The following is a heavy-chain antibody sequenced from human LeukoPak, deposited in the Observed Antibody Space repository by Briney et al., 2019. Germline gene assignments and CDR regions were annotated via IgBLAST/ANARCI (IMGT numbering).Heavy chain of an antibody. D-gene: IGHD3-9*01. CDR3: AKELDYDILTGYYYYYGMDV. Sequence: PGGSLRLSCAASGFTFSSYAMSWVRPAPREGLEWVSAISGSVGSTYYADSVKGRFTISRDNSKNTLYLQMNSLRAEDTAVYYCAKELDYDILTGYYYYYGMDVWGQGTTVTVSS. CDR1: GFTFSSYA. CDR2: ISGSVGST. J-gene: IGHJ6*02. V-gene: IGHV3-23*01.